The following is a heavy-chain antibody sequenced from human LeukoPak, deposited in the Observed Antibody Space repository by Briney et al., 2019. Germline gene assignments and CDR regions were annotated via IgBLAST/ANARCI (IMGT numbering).Heavy chain of an antibody. CDR3: AKNFASAWNYYMDV. Sequence: GGXXRLSCTASGFTFSNYAMSWVRQAPGKGLQWVSDIRASGDNTHYADSVKGRFTISRDNSKNTLYLQMNSLRAEDTAVYYCAKNFASAWNYYMDVWGKGTTVTVSS. J-gene: IGHJ6*03. V-gene: IGHV3-23*01. CDR1: GFTFSNYA. D-gene: IGHD6-19*01. CDR2: IRASGDNT.